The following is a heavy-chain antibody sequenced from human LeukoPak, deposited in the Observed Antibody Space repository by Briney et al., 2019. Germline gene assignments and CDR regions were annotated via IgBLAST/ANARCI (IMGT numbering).Heavy chain of an antibody. CDR2: ISYDGSNK. Sequence: GRSLRLSCAASGFTFSSYAMHWVRQAPGKGLEWVAVISYDGSNKYYADSVKGRFTISRDNSKNTLYLQMNSLRAEDTAVYYCARDGYSSSYFDYWGQGTLVTVSS. V-gene: IGHV3-30-3*01. J-gene: IGHJ4*02. CDR1: GFTFSSYA. D-gene: IGHD6-13*01. CDR3: ARDGYSSSYFDY.